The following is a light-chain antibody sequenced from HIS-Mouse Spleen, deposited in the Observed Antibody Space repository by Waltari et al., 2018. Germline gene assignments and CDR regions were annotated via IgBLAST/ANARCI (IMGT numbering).Light chain of an antibody. V-gene: IGLV2-14*01. CDR3: SSYTSSSTWV. CDR1: SSDVGGYNY. J-gene: IGLJ3*02. Sequence: QSALTQPASVSGSPGQSITISCTGTSSDVGGYNYVSWYQQHPGKAPKLMIYEVSNRPSGVSNRFSGSKSGNTASLTISGLQAEDEADYYCSSYTSSSTWVF. CDR2: EVS.